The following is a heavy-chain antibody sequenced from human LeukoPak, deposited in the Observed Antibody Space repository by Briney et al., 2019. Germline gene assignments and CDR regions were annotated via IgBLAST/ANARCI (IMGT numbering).Heavy chain of an antibody. J-gene: IGHJ6*03. CDR1: GYTFTSYA. Sequence: GASVKVSCKASGYTFTSYAMNWVRQAPGQGLEWMGWINTNTGNPTYAQGFTGRFVFSLDTSVSTAYLQISSLKAEDTAVYYCARVEQWLNYYYMDVWGKGTTVTVSS. CDR3: ARVEQWLNYYYMDV. V-gene: IGHV7-4-1*02. D-gene: IGHD6-19*01. CDR2: INTNTGNP.